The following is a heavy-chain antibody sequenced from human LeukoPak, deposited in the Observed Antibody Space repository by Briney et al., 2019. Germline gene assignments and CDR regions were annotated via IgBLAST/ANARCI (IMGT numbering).Heavy chain of an antibody. CDR3: AKPISGGLAVTADWFHP. V-gene: IGHV3-23*01. J-gene: IGHJ5*01. CDR1: RLTFW. CDR2: INANSGTT. Sequence: GGSLRLSCAASRLTFWMSWVRQPPGKGLEWVSTINANSGTTSYAASVRGRFTISRDNSKNTLYLQLNTLRADDTATYYCAKPISGGLAVTADWFHPWGQGTLVVVSS. D-gene: IGHD6-19*01.